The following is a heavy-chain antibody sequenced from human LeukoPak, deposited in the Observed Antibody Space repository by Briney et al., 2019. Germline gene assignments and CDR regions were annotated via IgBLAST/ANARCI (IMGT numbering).Heavy chain of an antibody. CDR2: FDPEDGET. CDR1: GYTLTELS. J-gene: IGHJ6*02. V-gene: IGHV1-24*01. CDR3: ATDGPRKGNKVYYYYGMDV. Sequence: ASVKVSCKVSGYTLTELSMHWVRQAPGKGHEWMGGFDPEDGETIYAQKFQGRVTMTEDTSTDTAYMELSSLRSEDTAVYYCATDGPRKGNKVYYYYGMDVWGQGTTVTVSS. D-gene: IGHD1/OR15-1a*01.